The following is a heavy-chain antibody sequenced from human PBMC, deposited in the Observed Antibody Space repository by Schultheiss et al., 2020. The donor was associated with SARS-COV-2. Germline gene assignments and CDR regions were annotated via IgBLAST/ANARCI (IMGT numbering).Heavy chain of an antibody. CDR1: GGSISSYY. J-gene: IGHJ3*02. CDR2: IYYSGST. V-gene: IGHV4-59*12. Sequence: SETLSLTCTVSGGSISSYYWSWIRQPPGKGLEWIGYIYYSGSTYYNPSLKSRVTISVDTSKNQFSLKLSSVTAADTAVYYCARGWGDAFDIWGQGTMVTVSS. D-gene: IGHD3-16*01. CDR3: ARGWGDAFDI.